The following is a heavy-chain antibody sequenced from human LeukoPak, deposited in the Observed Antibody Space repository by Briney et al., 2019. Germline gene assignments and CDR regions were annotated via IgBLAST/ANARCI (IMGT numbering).Heavy chain of an antibody. CDR2: IYYSGST. CDR1: GGSISSYY. J-gene: IGHJ5*02. D-gene: IGHD2-15*01. Sequence: SETLSLTCTVSGGSISSYYWSWIRQPPGKGLEWIGYIYYSGSTNYNPSLKSRVTISVDTSKNQISLKLSSVTAADTAVYYCARHGGGYCSGGSCYSVRFDPWGQGTLVTVSS. V-gene: IGHV4-59*08. CDR3: ARHGGGYCSGGSCYSVRFDP.